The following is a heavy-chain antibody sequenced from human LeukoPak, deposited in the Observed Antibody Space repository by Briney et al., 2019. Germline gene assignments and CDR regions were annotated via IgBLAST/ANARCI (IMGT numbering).Heavy chain of an antibody. CDR3: ARGPRVGATCAFDI. D-gene: IGHD1-26*01. Sequence: PSETLSLTCTVSGGSISSSSYYWGWIRQPPGKGLEWIGSIYYSGSTYYNPSLKSRVTISVDTSKNQFSLKLSSVTAADTAVYDCARGPRVGATCAFDIWGQGTLVTVSS. CDR2: IYYSGST. V-gene: IGHV4-39*01. CDR1: GGSISSSSYY. J-gene: IGHJ3*02.